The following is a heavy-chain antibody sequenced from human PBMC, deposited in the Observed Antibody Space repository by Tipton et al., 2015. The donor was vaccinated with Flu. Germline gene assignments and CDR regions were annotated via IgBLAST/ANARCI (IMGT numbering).Heavy chain of an antibody. D-gene: IGHD4-11*01. Sequence: TLSLTCAVYGGSFSGYYWTWIRQPPGKGLEWIGNIHRSGSTKYNPSLKSRVTISVDMSKNQFYLEMRSVTAADMAVYYCARRDFSNYVSEPKNWFDVWGQGALVTVSS. CDR3: ARRDFSNYVSEPKNWFDV. CDR1: GGSFSGYY. J-gene: IGHJ5*02. V-gene: IGHV4-34*01. CDR2: IHRSGST.